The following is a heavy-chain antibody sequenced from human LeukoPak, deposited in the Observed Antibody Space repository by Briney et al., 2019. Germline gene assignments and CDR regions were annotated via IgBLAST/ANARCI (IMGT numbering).Heavy chain of an antibody. CDR3: ARDGIQGLDV. Sequence: ASETLSLTRTVSGGSISSYYWSWIRQPPGKGLEWIGYIYYSGSTNYNPSLKSRVTISVDTSKNQFSLKLSSVTAADTAVYYCARDGIQGLDVWGKGTTVTVSS. CDR2: IYYSGST. J-gene: IGHJ6*04. V-gene: IGHV4-59*01. CDR1: GGSISSYY. D-gene: IGHD5-18*01.